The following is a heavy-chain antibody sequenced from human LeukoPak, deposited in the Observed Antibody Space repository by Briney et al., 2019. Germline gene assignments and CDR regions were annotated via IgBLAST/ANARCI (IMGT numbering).Heavy chain of an antibody. J-gene: IGHJ4*02. V-gene: IGHV3-30-3*01. CDR3: AREDYDSSGYFDY. CDR2: ISYDGSNK. D-gene: IGHD3-22*01. CDR1: GFTFSSYA. Sequence: GGSLRLSCAASGFTFSSYAMHWVRQAPGKGLEWVAVISYDGSNKYYADSVKGRFTISRDNSKNTLYLQMNSLRAEDTAVYYCAREDYDSSGYFDYWGQGTLVTVSS.